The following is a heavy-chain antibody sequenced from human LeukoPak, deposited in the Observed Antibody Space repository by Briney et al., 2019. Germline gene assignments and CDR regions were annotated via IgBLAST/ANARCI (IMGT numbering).Heavy chain of an antibody. CDR3: AKSGMIRGAMDV. V-gene: IGHV3-23*01. CDR1: GLTFINYA. D-gene: IGHD3-10*01. Sequence: QPGGSLRLSCAASGLTFINYAMNWVRQAPGKGLEWVSVISDSSGSTLYADSVKGRFTVSRDNSKNTLYLQMNSLRVEDTAVYYCAKSGMIRGAMDVWGQGTTVTVSS. CDR2: ISDSSGST. J-gene: IGHJ6*02.